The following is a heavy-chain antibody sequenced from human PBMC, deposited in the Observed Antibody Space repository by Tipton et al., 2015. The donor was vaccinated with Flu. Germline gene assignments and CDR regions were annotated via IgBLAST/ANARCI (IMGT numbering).Heavy chain of an antibody. V-gene: IGHV4-34*01. D-gene: IGHD3-10*01. CDR1: GGSFSGYY. CDR2: INHRVGT. Sequence: TLSLTCAVYGGSFSGYYWSWIRQPPGKGLQYIGEINHRVGTNYNPSPKSRVTISVDTSTNQFSLKLTYVTAADTAVYYCVRGGGGSSGRWVDRWGRGTLVTVTS. CDR3: VRGGGGSSGRWVDR. J-gene: IGHJ5*02.